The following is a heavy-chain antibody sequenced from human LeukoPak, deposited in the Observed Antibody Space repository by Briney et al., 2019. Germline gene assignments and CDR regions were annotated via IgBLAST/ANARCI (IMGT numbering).Heavy chain of an antibody. Sequence: GGSLRLSCAASGFTFSSYSMNWVRQAPGKGLEWVSFISSSSSNIYYADSVKGRFTISRDNAKNSLYLQTNSLRDEDTAVYYCAGEGSGWYDNYWGQGTLVTVSS. CDR2: ISSSSSNI. D-gene: IGHD6-19*01. CDR1: GFTFSSYS. J-gene: IGHJ4*02. CDR3: AGEGSGWYDNY. V-gene: IGHV3-48*02.